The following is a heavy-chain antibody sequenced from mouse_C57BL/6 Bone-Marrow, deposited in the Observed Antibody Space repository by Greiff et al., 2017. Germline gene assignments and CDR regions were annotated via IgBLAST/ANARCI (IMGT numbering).Heavy chain of an antibody. CDR1: GFTFSDYG. D-gene: IGHD1-1*02. CDR3: ARGSYPYYYAMDY. V-gene: IGHV5-17*01. CDR2: ISSGSSTI. J-gene: IGHJ4*01. Sequence: EVKVEESGGGLVKPGGSLKLSCAASGFTFSDYGMHWVRQAPEKGLEWVAYISSGSSTIYYADTVKGRFPISRDNAKNTLFLQMTSLRSGDTAMYYCARGSYPYYYAMDYWGQGTSVTVSS.